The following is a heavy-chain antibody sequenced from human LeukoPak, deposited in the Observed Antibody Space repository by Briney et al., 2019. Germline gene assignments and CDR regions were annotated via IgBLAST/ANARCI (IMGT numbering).Heavy chain of an antibody. J-gene: IGHJ3*02. Sequence: SETLSLNCAVSGGSITSSNWWSWVRQPPGKGLEWIGEIYHSGSTNYNPSLKSRVTISADKSKNQFSLKLSSVTAADTAVYYCAIVAGDAFDIWGQGTMVTVSS. CDR3: AIVAGDAFDI. CDR1: GGSITSSNW. CDR2: IYHSGST. D-gene: IGHD6-19*01. V-gene: IGHV4-4*02.